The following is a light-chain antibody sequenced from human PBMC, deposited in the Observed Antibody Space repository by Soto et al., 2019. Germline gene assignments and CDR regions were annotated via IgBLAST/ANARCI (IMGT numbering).Light chain of an antibody. CDR3: QQYGSSPWT. CDR1: QSVSSSY. Sequence: EIVLTQSPGTLSLSPWERATLSCRASQSVSSSYLAWYQQKPGQAPRLLIYGASSRATGIPGRFSGSGSGTDFTLTISRLEPEDFAVYYCQQYGSSPWTFGQGTKVDI. J-gene: IGKJ1*01. CDR2: GAS. V-gene: IGKV3-20*01.